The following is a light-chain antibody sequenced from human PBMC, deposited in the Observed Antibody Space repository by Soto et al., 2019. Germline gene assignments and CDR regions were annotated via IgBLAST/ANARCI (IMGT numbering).Light chain of an antibody. Sequence: QSALTQPASVSGSPGQSITISCTGTSSDVGSYNLVSWYQQHPGKAPKLMIYEGSKRPSGVSNRFSGSKSGNTASLTISGLQAEDEADYYCCSYAGRSTFVVFGGGTPLPVL. V-gene: IGLV2-23*03. CDR3: CSYAGRSTFVV. CDR2: EGS. J-gene: IGLJ2*01. CDR1: SSDVGSYNL.